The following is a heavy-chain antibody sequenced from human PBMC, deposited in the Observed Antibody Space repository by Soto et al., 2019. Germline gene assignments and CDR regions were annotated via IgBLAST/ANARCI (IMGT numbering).Heavy chain of an antibody. CDR2: IYHSGST. D-gene: IGHD2-2*01. J-gene: IGHJ6*02. CDR3: ASSPRGYCSSTSCRELGNYYGMDV. Sequence: SETLSLTCAVSGGSISSGGYFWSWIRQPPGKGLEWIGYIYHSGSTYYNPSLKSRVTISVDRSKNQFSLKLSSVTAADTAMYYCASSPRGYCSSTSCRELGNYYGMDVWGQGTTVTVSS. V-gene: IGHV4-30-2*01. CDR1: GGSISSGGYF.